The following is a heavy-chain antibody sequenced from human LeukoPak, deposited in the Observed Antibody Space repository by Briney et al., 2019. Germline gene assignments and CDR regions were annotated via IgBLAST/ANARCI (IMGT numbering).Heavy chain of an antibody. CDR1: GFTVSSSY. CDR3: ARSYTHYDFWSGYTYQNYFDP. CDR2: IYAGDST. V-gene: IGHV3-53*01. Sequence: GGSLRLSCAASGFTVSSSYISWVRQAPGTGLEWVSVIYAGDSTYYADSVKGRFIISRDNSKNTVYLQMDSLRAEDTAVYYCARSYTHYDFWSGYTYQNYFDPWGQGTLVTVSS. D-gene: IGHD3-3*01. J-gene: IGHJ5*02.